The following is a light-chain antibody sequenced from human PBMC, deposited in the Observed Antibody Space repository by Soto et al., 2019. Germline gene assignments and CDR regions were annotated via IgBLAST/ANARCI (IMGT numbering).Light chain of an antibody. CDR3: QQYGSSGT. J-gene: IGKJ1*01. Sequence: EIVLTESPATLSLSPGERATLSCRASQSVSSYSAWYQQKPGQAPRLLIYNASNRANGIPARFSGSGSGTEFTLTISRLEPEDFAVYYCQQYGSSGTFGQGTKVDIK. CDR2: NAS. CDR1: QSVSSY. V-gene: IGKV3-11*01.